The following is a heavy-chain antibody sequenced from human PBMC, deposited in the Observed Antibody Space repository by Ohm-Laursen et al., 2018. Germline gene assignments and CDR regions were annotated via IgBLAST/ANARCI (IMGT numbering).Heavy chain of an antibody. D-gene: IGHD6-13*01. J-gene: IGHJ4*02. CDR1: GGSFSGYY. CDR3: ARETLAAAGFDY. CDR2: INHSGST. Sequence: SDTLSLTCAVYGGSFSGYYWSWIRQPPGKGLEWIGEINHSGSTNYNPSLKSRVTISVDTSKNQFSLKLSSVTAADTAVYYCARETLAAAGFDYWGQGTLVTVSS. V-gene: IGHV4-34*01.